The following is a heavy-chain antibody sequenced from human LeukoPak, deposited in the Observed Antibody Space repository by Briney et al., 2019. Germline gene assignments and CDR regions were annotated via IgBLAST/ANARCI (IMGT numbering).Heavy chain of an antibody. CDR3: ATTRSGSGTYGWFDP. D-gene: IGHD3-10*01. CDR2: IYYSGST. Sequence: SETLSLTCTVSGGSIRSYYWSWIRQTPGKGLEWNGYIYYSGSTNYNPSLKSRVTISVDTSKNQFSLKLSSVTAADTAVYYCATTRSGSGTYGWFDPWGQGTLVTVSS. V-gene: IGHV4-59*01. CDR1: GGSIRSYY. J-gene: IGHJ5*02.